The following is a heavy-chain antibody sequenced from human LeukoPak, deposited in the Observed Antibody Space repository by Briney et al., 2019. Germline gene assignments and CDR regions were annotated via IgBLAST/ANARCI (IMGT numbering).Heavy chain of an antibody. D-gene: IGHD6-19*01. CDR2: INPISGGS. Sequence: ASVKVSCKASGYTFTGYYMHWVRQAPGQGLEWMGWINPISGGSKYAQKFQGRVTMTRDTSISTAYMELSRLGSDDTAVYYCARDLVVAVAGRSLWGQGTLVTVSS. V-gene: IGHV1-2*02. CDR1: GYTFTGYY. J-gene: IGHJ4*02. CDR3: ARDLVVAVAGRSL.